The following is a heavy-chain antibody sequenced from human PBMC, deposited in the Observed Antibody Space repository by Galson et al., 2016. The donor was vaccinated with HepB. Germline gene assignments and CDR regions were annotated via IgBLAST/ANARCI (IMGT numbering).Heavy chain of an antibody. CDR3: ARPPLGARYYFDF. V-gene: IGHV4-39*07. J-gene: IGHJ4*02. D-gene: IGHD1-26*01. CDR1: GGSISSTGYY. Sequence: SETLSLTCTVSGGSISSTGYYWGWIRQSPGKGLEWIGEISHSGGTSYNPSLKSRVTISVDRSKNQFSLMLNSVTAADTAVYYCARPPLGARYYFDFWGQGTLVNVSS. CDR2: ISHSGGT.